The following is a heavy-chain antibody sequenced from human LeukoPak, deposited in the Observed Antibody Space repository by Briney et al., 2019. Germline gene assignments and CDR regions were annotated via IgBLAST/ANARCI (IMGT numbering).Heavy chain of an antibody. V-gene: IGHV3-23*01. CDR1: GFTFSSYA. J-gene: IGHJ4*02. CDR3: AKTLEAPATWGPNFDY. CDR2: ISGSGGST. D-gene: IGHD1-26*01. Sequence: HAGGSLRLSCAASGFTFSSYAMSWVRQAPGKGLEWVSAISGSGGSTYYADSVKGRSTISRDNSKNTLYLQMNSLRAEDTAVYYCAKTLEAPATWGPNFDYWGQGTLVTVSS.